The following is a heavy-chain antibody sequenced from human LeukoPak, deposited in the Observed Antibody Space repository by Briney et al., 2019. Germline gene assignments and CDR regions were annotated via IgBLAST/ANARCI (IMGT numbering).Heavy chain of an antibody. Sequence: ASVKVSCKASGYTFTDYYMHWVRQAPGQGLEWMGWISAYNGNTNYAQKLQDRVTMTTDTSTSTAYMELRSLRSDDTAVYYCAREEGGYSSGWYRFDYWGQGTLVTVSS. V-gene: IGHV1-18*04. D-gene: IGHD6-19*01. CDR1: GYTFTDYY. J-gene: IGHJ4*02. CDR2: ISAYNGNT. CDR3: AREEGGYSSGWYRFDY.